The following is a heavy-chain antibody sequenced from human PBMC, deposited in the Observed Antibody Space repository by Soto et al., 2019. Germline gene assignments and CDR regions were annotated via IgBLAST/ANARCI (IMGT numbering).Heavy chain of an antibody. D-gene: IGHD3-3*01. CDR3: ARALRPPNFGVVIIGYRLDV. J-gene: IGHJ6*02. V-gene: IGHV1-69*13. CDR2: ITPIFGTA. CDR1: GGTFSSFS. Sequence: SVKISCKASGGTFSSFSISWVRQAPGQGLEWMGGITPIFGTANYAQKFQGRDTITADESTSTAYMELSSLRSEDTAVYYCARALRPPNFGVVIIGYRLDVWGQGPTVTVSS.